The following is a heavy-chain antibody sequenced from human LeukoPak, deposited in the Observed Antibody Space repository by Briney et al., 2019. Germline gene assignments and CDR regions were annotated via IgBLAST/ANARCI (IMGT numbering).Heavy chain of an antibody. CDR1: GFAFSSHW. CDR2: INQDGSRK. CDR3: AKVLGRSGWQTDY. Sequence: GGSLGLSCAASGFAFSSHWMNWVRQAPGKGLEWVAIINQDGSRKSSADSVKGRFTISRDNAKNTLYLQMDSLRAEDTAVYYCAKVLGRSGWQTDYWGQGTLVSVSS. J-gene: IGHJ4*02. V-gene: IGHV3-7*03. D-gene: IGHD6-19*01.